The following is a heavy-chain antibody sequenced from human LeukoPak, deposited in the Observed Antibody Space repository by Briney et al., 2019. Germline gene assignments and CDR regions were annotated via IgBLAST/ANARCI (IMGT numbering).Heavy chain of an antibody. CDR1: GFTFSTYA. J-gene: IGHJ4*02. Sequence: GGSLRLSCGVSGFTFSTYAIHWVRQAPGKGLEWVAVISYDGGSKYYADSVKGRFTISRDNSKNTLYLQMNSLRAEDTAVYYCAKDRSYDFFDYWGQGTLVTVSS. CDR3: AKDRSYDFFDY. CDR2: ISYDGGSK. D-gene: IGHD3-3*01. V-gene: IGHV3-30-3*01.